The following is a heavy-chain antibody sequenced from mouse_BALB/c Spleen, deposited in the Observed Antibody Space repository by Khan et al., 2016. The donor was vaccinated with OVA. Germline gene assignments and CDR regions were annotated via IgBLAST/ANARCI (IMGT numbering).Heavy chain of an antibody. CDR2: IYPSDSYT. J-gene: IGHJ2*01. D-gene: IGHD2-13*01. V-gene: IGHV1-69*02. Sequence: QVQLQQPGAELVRPGTSVKLSCQASGYTFTNHWMNWVKQRPGQGLEWIGNIYPSDSYTNYNHHFKDKATLTVDKSSSAAYMQLSSPTSEDSAVYYCTRGDPGSFYYWGQGTTLTVSS. CDR1: GYTFTNHW. CDR3: TRGDPGSFYY.